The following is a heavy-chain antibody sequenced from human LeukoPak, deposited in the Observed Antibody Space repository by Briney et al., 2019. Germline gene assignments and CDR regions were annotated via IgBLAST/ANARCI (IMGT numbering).Heavy chain of an antibody. CDR3: ARVSGRYCSGGSCYQRTYYLDF. D-gene: IGHD2-15*01. CDR2: IYHGERT. J-gene: IGHJ4*02. CDR1: GDSISGGYY. Sequence: SQSLCLTCAVSGDSISGGYYWGWIRHTPGKGLEGMGYIYHGERTAYNPPLKSRVTISGDKSKNQFSLKRSSRTPADPAVYYCARVSGRYCSGGSCYQRTYYLDFWGQGTLVTVSS. V-gene: IGHV4-38-2*01.